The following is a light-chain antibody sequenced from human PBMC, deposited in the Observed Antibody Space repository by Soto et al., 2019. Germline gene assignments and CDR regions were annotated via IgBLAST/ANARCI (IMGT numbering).Light chain of an antibody. CDR2: KAS. V-gene: IGKV1-5*03. Sequence: DIQVTQSPSTLSASVGDRVTITCRASQNINSWLAWYKQKPGKVPNILSYKASSLESGVPSRFRGSGSGTEFTLTISSLKPDDFATYYCQQYNSYSETFGQGTKVDIK. CDR3: QQYNSYSET. J-gene: IGKJ1*01. CDR1: QNINSW.